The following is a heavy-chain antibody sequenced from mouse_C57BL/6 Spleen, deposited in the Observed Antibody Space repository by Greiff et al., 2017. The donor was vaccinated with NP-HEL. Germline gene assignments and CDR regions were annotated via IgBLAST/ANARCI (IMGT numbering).Heavy chain of an antibody. Sequence: VQLKQSGPELVKPGASVKIPCKASGYTFTDYNMDWVKQSHGKSLEWIGDINPNNGGTIYNQKFKGKATLTVDKSSSTAYMELRSLTSEDTAVYYCARKYYYGSSPYAMDYWGQGTSVTVSS. CDR3: ARKYYYGSSPYAMDY. CDR2: INPNNGGT. CDR1: GYTFTDYN. D-gene: IGHD1-1*01. V-gene: IGHV1-18*01. J-gene: IGHJ4*01.